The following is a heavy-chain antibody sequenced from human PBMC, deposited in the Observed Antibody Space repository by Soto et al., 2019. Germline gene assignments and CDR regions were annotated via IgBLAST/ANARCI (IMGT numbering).Heavy chain of an antibody. J-gene: IGHJ4*02. CDR3: AREGLPLWFPDY. D-gene: IGHD3-10*01. CDR2: IDPSDSQT. CDR1: GYSFAGYW. V-gene: IGHV5-10-1*01. Sequence: LGESLKISCKGSGYSFAGYWITWVRQKPGKGLEWMGRIDPSDSQTYYSPSFQGHVTISADKSISTAYLQWSSLKASDTAMYYCAREGLPLWFPDYWGQGTLVTVSS.